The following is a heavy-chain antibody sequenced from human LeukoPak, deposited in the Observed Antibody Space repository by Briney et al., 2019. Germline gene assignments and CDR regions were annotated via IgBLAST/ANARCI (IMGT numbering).Heavy chain of an antibody. CDR2: IHHSGSP. V-gene: IGHV4-34*01. D-gene: IGHD2-21*02. CDR3: ARGGFYCGGDCYVDY. J-gene: IGHJ4*02. Sequence: SETLSLTCAVYGGSFSGYFWTWIRQTPGKGLEWIGEIHHSGSPRYNPSLKSRVTITVDTSRNQFSLKLRSVTAADTAVYYCARGGFYCGGDCYVDYWGQGTLVTVSS. CDR1: GGSFSGYF.